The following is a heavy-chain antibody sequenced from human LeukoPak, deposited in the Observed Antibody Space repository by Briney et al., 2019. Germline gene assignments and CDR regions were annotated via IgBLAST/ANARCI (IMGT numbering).Heavy chain of an antibody. V-gene: IGHV3-9*01. J-gene: IGHJ6*03. Sequence: PGGSLRLSCAASGFTFDDYAMHWVRQAPGKGLEWVSGISWNSGSIGYADSVKGRFTISRDNAKNSLYLQMNSLRAEDTALYYCAKDGYSSGDYYMDVWGKGTTVTISS. D-gene: IGHD6-19*01. CDR2: ISWNSGSI. CDR3: AKDGYSSGDYYMDV. CDR1: GFTFDDYA.